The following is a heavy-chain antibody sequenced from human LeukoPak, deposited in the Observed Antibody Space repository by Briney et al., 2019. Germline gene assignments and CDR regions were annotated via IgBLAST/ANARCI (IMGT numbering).Heavy chain of an antibody. D-gene: IGHD3-22*01. J-gene: IGHJ4*02. CDR2: INPSGGST. CDR1: GYTFTSYY. CDR3: ARTRVYYDSSGYLDY. V-gene: IGHV1-46*01. Sequence: ASVKVSCKASGYTFTSYYMHWVRQAPGQGLEWMGIINPSGGSTNYAQKLQGRVTMTTDTSTSTAYMELSRLRSDDTAVYYCARTRVYYDSSGYLDYWSQGTLVTVSS.